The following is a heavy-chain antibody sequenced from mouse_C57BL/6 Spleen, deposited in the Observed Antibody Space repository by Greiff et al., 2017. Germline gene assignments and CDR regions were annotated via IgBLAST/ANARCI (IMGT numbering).Heavy chain of an antibody. J-gene: IGHJ4*01. D-gene: IGHD2-5*01. CDR2: IDPSDSYT. V-gene: IGHV1-69*01. CDR1: GYTFTSYW. Sequence: VQLQQSGAELVMPGASVKLSCKASGYTFTSYWMHWVKQRPGQGLEWIGEIDPSDSYTNYNQKFKGKSTLTVDKSSSTAYMQLSSLTSEDSAVYYCARWYSNYVDYWGQGTSVTVSS. CDR3: ARWYSNYVDY.